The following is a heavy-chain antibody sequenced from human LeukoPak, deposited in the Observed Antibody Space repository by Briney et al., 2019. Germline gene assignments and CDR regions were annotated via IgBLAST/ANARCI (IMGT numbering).Heavy chain of an antibody. Sequence: PGGSLRLSRAASGFTFSSYGMHWVRQAPGKGLEWVSTISGSGGTTYYADSLKGRFSISRDTSKNTLYLQMNSLRAEDTAVYYCARQRYYYDTSVLDAFDIWGQGTMVTVSS. CDR1: GFTFSSYG. J-gene: IGHJ3*02. V-gene: IGHV3-23*01. D-gene: IGHD3-22*01. CDR2: ISGSGGTT. CDR3: ARQRYYYDTSVLDAFDI.